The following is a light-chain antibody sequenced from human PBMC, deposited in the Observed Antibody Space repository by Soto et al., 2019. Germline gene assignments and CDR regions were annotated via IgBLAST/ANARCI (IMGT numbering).Light chain of an antibody. CDR3: HQYGSSQT. J-gene: IGKJ1*01. CDR2: GAS. Sequence: EIVLTQSPGTLSLSPGERATLSCRASQSVSNNYLAWYQQNPGQAPRLLIYGASSRATGIPDRFSGSGSGTDFTLTISRLEPEDFAVYYCHQYGSSQTFGQGTKVDIK. V-gene: IGKV3-20*01. CDR1: QSVSNNY.